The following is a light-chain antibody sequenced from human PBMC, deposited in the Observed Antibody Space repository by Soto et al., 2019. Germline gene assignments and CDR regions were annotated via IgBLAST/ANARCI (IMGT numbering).Light chain of an antibody. CDR3: QQYGSSPIT. CDR1: QSVSSSY. Sequence: ELVLTQSPDTLTLSPGERATLSCRASQSVSSSYLAWYQQKPGQAPRLLIYGASSRATGIPDRFSGSGSGTDFTLTISRLEPEDFAVYYCQQYGSSPITFGHVTLLEI. CDR2: GAS. J-gene: IGKJ5*01. V-gene: IGKV3-20*01.